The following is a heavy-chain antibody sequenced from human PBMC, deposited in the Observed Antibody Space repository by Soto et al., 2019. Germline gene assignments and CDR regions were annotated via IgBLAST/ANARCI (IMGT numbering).Heavy chain of an antibody. CDR3: ARYRREAVAGYTLDN. J-gene: IGHJ4*02. CDR2: VYNSGST. Sequence: WTWIRQPPGKGLEWIGYVYNSGSTNYNPSLKSRVTISEDTSKSQFSLKVNSMTAADTAVYYCARYRREAVAGYTLDNWGQGILDTVSS. V-gene: IGHV4-59*01. D-gene: IGHD6-13*01.